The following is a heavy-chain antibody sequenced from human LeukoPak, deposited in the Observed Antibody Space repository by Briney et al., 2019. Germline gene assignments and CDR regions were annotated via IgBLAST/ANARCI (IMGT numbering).Heavy chain of an antibody. J-gene: IGHJ6*03. Sequence: SVKASCKASGYTFTSHDINWGRQTTGQRLEWIVWMNPNSGNPGYAQKFQGRFTMTRNSSITTSYKNLSSLRSEDTASYYCARRHQLVRPYEYYHSIDVWGKGNTVTVSS. CDR2: MNPNSGNP. D-gene: IGHD6-13*01. CDR1: GYTFTSHD. CDR3: ARRHQLVRPYEYYHSIDV. V-gene: IGHV1-8*01.